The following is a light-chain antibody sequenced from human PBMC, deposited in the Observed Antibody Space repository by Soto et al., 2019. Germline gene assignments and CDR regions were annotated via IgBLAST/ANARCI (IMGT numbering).Light chain of an antibody. V-gene: IGKV3-20*01. Sequence: EIVLTQSPGTLSLSPGERATLSCRASQRVSSGYLGWYQQRPGQAPRLLLYGASNRAAGITDRFSGRGSETDFTLTISRLEPEDFAVDYCQQYASSPPWTFGQGTKVEIK. J-gene: IGKJ1*01. CDR1: QRVSSGY. CDR3: QQYASSPPWT. CDR2: GAS.